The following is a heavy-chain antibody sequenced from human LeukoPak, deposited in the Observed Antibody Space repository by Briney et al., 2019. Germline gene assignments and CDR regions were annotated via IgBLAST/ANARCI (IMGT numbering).Heavy chain of an antibody. D-gene: IGHD3-16*01. Sequence: GGSLRHSCAASGFSFSIYAIHWVRQAPGKGLEWVAVISYDGSNKYYADSVKGRFTISRDNSKSTLYLQMNSLRPEDTAVYYCARDLSWGSSDSWGQGTLVTVSS. CDR1: GFSFSIYA. CDR2: ISYDGSNK. J-gene: IGHJ5*01. CDR3: ARDLSWGSSDS. V-gene: IGHV3-30-3*01.